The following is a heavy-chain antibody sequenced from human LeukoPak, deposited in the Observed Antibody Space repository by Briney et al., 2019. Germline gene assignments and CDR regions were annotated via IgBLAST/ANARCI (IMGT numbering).Heavy chain of an antibody. CDR1: GYTFTNYY. D-gene: IGHD3-9*01. J-gene: IGHJ3*02. CDR3: ARSSAYYNEAGI. CDR2: INPSGGST. Sequence: ASVKVSRKTSGYTFTNYYLHWVRQAPGQGLEWMGIINPSGGSTTYAQKFQGRLTMTGDTSTSTVYMELSSLRSEDTAVYYCARSSAYYNEAGIWGQGAMVTVSS. V-gene: IGHV1-46*01.